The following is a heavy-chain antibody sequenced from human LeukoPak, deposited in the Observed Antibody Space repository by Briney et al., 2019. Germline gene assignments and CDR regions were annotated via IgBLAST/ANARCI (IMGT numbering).Heavy chain of an antibody. CDR2: ISAYNGNT. Sequence: ASVKVSCKASGYTFTSYGTSWVRQAPGQRLEWMGWISAYNGNTNYAQKLQGRVTMTTDTSTSTAYMELRSLRSDDTAVYYCARGSSGWYSGNWFDPWGQGTLVTVSS. V-gene: IGHV1-18*01. J-gene: IGHJ5*02. CDR1: GYTFTSYG. CDR3: ARGSSGWYSGNWFDP. D-gene: IGHD6-19*01.